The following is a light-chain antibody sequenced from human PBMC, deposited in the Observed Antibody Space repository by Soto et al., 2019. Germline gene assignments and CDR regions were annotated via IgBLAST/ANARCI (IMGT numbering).Light chain of an antibody. CDR1: SSNIGAGYD. CDR2: DNR. Sequence: QSVLTQPPSVSGAPGQRVTISCTGSSSNIGAGYDVHWYQHLPGTAPKLLIYDNRDRPSGVPDRFSGSESGSSASLAITGLQAEDEADYYCQSYDTSRGGFYVFGTGTKLTVL. V-gene: IGLV1-40*01. J-gene: IGLJ1*01. CDR3: QSYDTSRGGFYV.